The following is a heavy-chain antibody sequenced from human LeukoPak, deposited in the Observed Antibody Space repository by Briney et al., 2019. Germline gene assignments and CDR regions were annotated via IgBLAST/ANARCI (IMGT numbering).Heavy chain of an antibody. CDR3: ARDPWATVTTGNPYFDY. D-gene: IGHD4-17*01. Sequence: SETLSLTCTVSGGSISSGGYYWSWIRQHPGKGLEWIGYIYYSGSTYYNPSLKSRVTISVDTSKNQFSLKLSSVTAADTAVYYCARDPWATVTTGNPYFDYWGQGTLVTVSS. J-gene: IGHJ4*02. CDR2: IYYSGST. CDR1: GGSISSGGYY. V-gene: IGHV4-31*03.